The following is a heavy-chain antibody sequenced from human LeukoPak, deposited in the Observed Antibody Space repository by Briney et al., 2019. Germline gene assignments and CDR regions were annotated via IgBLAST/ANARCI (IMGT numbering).Heavy chain of an antibody. CDR3: ARGIDY. V-gene: IGHV4-38-2*01. CDR1: GYSISSGYY. CDR2: IYHSGST. J-gene: IGHJ4*02. Sequence: SETLSLTCAVSGYSISSGYYWGWIRQPPGKGLEWIGNIYHSGSTYYNSSLKSRVTISVDTSKYQFSLKLSSVTAADTAVYYCARGIDYWGQGTLVTVSS.